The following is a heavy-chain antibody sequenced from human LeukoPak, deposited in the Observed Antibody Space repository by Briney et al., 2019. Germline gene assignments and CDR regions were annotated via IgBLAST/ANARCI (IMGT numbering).Heavy chain of an antibody. CDR1: GGTFSSYA. V-gene: IGHV1-69*06. Sequence: SVKVSCKASGGTFSSYAISWVRQAPGQGLEWMGGIIPIFGTANYAQKFQGRVTTTADKSTSTAYMELSSLRSEDTAVYYCARARGGYCSGGSCPTTVTSLDYWGQGTLVTVSS. D-gene: IGHD2-15*01. CDR2: IIPIFGTA. J-gene: IGHJ4*02. CDR3: ARARGGYCSGGSCPTTVTSLDY.